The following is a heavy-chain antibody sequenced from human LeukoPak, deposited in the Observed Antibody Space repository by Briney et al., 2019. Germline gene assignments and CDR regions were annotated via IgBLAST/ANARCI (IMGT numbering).Heavy chain of an antibody. CDR3: ARPVPSRLGWFDP. V-gene: IGHV3-11*04. Sequence: PGGSLRLSCAASGFTFSDYYMSWIRLPPGKGLEWVSFISSSGTAIYYADSVKGRFTISRDNAKNSLYLQMNSLRAEDTAVYYCARPVPSRLGWFDPWGQGTLVTVSS. CDR2: ISSSGTAI. J-gene: IGHJ5*02. D-gene: IGHD1-1*01. CDR1: GFTFSDYY.